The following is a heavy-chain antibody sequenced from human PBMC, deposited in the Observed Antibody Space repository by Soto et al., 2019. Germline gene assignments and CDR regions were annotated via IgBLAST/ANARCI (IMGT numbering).Heavy chain of an antibody. CDR1: GYTFTSHG. J-gene: IGHJ3*02. V-gene: IGHV1-18*01. Sequence: QLQLVQSGGEVKTPGASVKVSCTTSGYTFTSHGISWVRQAPGQGLEWMGWISTYNGKTDYAQKFQGRVTMTADTRTSTVYMEVRGLRSDDTAVYYCARLWPEVATYSEDAFDMWGQGTKVTVSS. CDR2: ISTYNGKT. D-gene: IGHD2-15*01. CDR3: ARLWPEVATYSEDAFDM.